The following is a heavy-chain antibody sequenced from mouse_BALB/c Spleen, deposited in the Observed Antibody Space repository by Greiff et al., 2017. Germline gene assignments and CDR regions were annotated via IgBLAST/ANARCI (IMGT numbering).Heavy chain of an antibody. CDR1: GYTFTSYV. CDR2: INPYNDGT. J-gene: IGHJ2*01. D-gene: IGHD2-3*01. V-gene: IGHV1-14*01. CDR3: ARWLLRSYYFDY. Sequence: EVKLVESGPELVKPGASVKMSCKASGYTFTSYVMHWVKQKPGQGLEWTGYINPYNDGTKYNEKFKGKATLTSDKSSSTAYMELSSLTSEDSAVYYCARWLLRSYYFDYWGQGTTLTVSS.